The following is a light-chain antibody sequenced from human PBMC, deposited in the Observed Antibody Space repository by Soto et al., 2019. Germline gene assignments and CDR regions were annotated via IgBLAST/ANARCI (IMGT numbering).Light chain of an antibody. V-gene: IGLV1-40*01. CDR3: QSYDSSLSGWV. CDR1: SSNIGAGYD. CDR2: GNS. Sequence: QSVLTQPPSVSGAPGQRVTISCTGSSSNIGAGYDVHWYQQLPGTAPKLLIYGNSNRPSGVPDRFSGSKSGTSASLAITGVQAEDEAEYYCQSYDSSLSGWVFGGGTKVTVL. J-gene: IGLJ3*02.